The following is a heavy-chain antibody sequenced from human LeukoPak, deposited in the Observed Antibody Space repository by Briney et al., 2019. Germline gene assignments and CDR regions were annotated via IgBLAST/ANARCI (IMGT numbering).Heavy chain of an antibody. CDR2: SNPKSVGT. Sequence: ASVKVSCKASGYTFTDYYMHWVRQAPGQGLEWMGWSNPKSVGTNYAQKFKGRVTMTRDTSVSTAYMELSRLTSDDTAVYYCARALGRQRYYGSGTYKKNYYYMDVWGKGTTVTISS. CDR3: ARALGRQRYYGSGTYKKNYYYMDV. CDR1: GYTFTDYY. V-gene: IGHV1-2*02. J-gene: IGHJ6*03. D-gene: IGHD3-10*01.